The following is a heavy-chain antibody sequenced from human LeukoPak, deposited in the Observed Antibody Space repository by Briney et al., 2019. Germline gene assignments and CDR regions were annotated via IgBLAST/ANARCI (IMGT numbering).Heavy chain of an antibody. V-gene: IGHV4-34*01. J-gene: IGHJ3*02. CDR3: ARGITIFSDAFDI. Sequence: SETLSLTCAVYGGSFSGYFWSWIRQPPGKGLEWIGEINHSGSTYYNPSLKSRVTISVDTSKNQFSLKLSSVTAADTAVYYCARGITIFSDAFDIWGQGTMVTVSS. D-gene: IGHD3-3*01. CDR2: INHSGST. CDR1: GGSFSGYF.